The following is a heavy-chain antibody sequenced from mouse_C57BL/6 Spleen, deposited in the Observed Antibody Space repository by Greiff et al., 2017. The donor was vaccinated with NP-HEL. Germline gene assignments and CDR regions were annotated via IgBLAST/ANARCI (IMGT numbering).Heavy chain of an antibody. D-gene: IGHD2-3*01. V-gene: IGHV1-61*01. CDR2: IYPSDSET. CDR1: GYTFTSYW. CDR3: ARYDGYYDYAMDY. Sequence: QVQLQQPGAELVRPGSSVKLSCKASGYTFTSYWMDWVKQRPGQGLEWIGNIYPSDSETHYNQKFKDKATLTVDKSSSTAYMQLSSLTSEDSAVYYCARYDGYYDYAMDYWGQGTSVTVSS. J-gene: IGHJ4*01.